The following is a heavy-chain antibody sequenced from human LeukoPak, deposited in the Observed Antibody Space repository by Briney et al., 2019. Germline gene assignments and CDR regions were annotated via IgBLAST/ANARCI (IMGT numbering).Heavy chain of an antibody. CDR3: ARSEYSSSSGHFDY. D-gene: IGHD6-6*01. CDR1: GGSISSSIYY. V-gene: IGHV4-39*07. CDR2: IYYSESP. J-gene: IGHJ4*02. Sequence: PSETLSLTCTVSGGSISSSIYYWGWIRQPPGKGLEWIGSIYYSESPYYNPSLKSRVTISVDTSKNQFSLKLSSVTAADTAVYYCARSEYSSSSGHFDYWGQGTLATVSS.